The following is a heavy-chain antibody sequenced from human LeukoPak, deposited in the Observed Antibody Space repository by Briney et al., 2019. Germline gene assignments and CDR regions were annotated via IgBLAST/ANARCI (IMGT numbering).Heavy chain of an antibody. CDR2: IKQDGSEK. V-gene: IGHV3-7*01. CDR3: ARVHSYGRDYFDY. D-gene: IGHD5-18*01. CDR1: GVTFSSYW. Sequence: GGSLRLSCAASGVTFSSYWMSWVRQAPGKGLEWVANIKQDGSEKDYVDSVKGRFTISRDNAKNSLHLQMNSLRAEDTAVYYCARVHSYGRDYFDYWGQGTLVTVSS. J-gene: IGHJ4*02.